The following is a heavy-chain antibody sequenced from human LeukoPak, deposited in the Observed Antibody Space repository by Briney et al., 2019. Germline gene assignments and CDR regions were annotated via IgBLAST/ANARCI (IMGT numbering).Heavy chain of an antibody. D-gene: IGHD6-19*01. CDR3: ARAAEWLVLDY. CDR1: GFTVSSNY. CDR2: IYSGGST. V-gene: IGHV3-53*01. Sequence: GGSLRLSCAASGFTVSSNYMSWVRQAPGKGLEWVSVIYSGGSTYYADSVKGRFTISRVNSKNTLYLQMNSLRAEDTAVYYCARAAEWLVLDYWGQGTLVTVSS. J-gene: IGHJ4*02.